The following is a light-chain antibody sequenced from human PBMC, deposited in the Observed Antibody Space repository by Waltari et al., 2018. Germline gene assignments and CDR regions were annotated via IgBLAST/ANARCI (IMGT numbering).Light chain of an antibody. J-gene: IGKJ1*01. CDR3: QLLNSYQWT. V-gene: IGKV1-9*01. Sequence: IQLTQSPSSLSASVGDRVTITCRASQDIRDFLAWYQQKPGTVPKLLIYAASTLQSGVPSRFSGRQSGTYFTLTISSLQPEYFATYYCQLLNSYQWTFGQGTKVEMK. CDR2: AAS. CDR1: QDIRDF.